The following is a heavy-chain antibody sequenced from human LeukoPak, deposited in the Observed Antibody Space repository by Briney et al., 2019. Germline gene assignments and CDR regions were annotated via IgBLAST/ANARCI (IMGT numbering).Heavy chain of an antibody. V-gene: IGHV4-59*12. J-gene: IGHJ4*02. CDR2: IYYSGST. Sequence: PSETLSLTCTVSGGSISSYYWSWIRQPPGKGLEWIGYIYYSGSTNYNPSLKSRVTISVDTSKNQFSLKLGSVTAADTAVYYCARAPMATIDFDYWGQGTLVTVSS. CDR3: ARAPMATIDFDY. CDR1: GGSISSYY. D-gene: IGHD5-24*01.